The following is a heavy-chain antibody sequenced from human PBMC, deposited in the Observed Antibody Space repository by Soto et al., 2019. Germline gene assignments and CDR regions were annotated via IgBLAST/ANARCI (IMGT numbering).Heavy chain of an antibody. Sequence: SETLSLTCTVSGGSISSYYWSWIRQPPGKGLEWIGYIYYSGSTYYNPSLKSRVTISVDTSKNQFSLKLSSVTAADTAVYYCARGSYNYDSSGYYHYWGKGTLVTVSS. CDR3: ARGSYNYDSSGYYHY. CDR1: GGSISSYY. D-gene: IGHD3-22*01. J-gene: IGHJ4*02. CDR2: IYYSGST. V-gene: IGHV4-59*08.